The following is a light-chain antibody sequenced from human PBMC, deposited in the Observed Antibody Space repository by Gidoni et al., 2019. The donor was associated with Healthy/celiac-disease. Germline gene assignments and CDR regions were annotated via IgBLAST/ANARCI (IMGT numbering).Light chain of an antibody. J-gene: IGKJ2*01. V-gene: IGKV1-39*01. CDR2: AAS. CDR3: QQSYSTLYT. Sequence: DIQMTQSPSSLSASVGDRVTITCRASQSISSYLNWYQQKPGKAPKLLIYAASSLQSGVPSRFSGSGSGTDFTLTISSLQPEDFATYYCQQSYSTLYTFGQXTKLEIK. CDR1: QSISSY.